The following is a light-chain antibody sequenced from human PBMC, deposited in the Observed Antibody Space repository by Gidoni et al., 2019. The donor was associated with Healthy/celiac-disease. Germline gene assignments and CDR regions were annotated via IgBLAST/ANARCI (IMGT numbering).Light chain of an antibody. Sequence: LVLPQSPATLSLSPGERATLSCRASQSVSSYLAWYQQKPGQAPRLLIYDASNRATGIPARFSGSGSGTDFTLTISSLEPEDFAVYYCQQRSNWPPTFGQGTRLEIK. J-gene: IGKJ5*01. CDR3: QQRSNWPPT. CDR1: QSVSSY. CDR2: DAS. V-gene: IGKV3-11*01.